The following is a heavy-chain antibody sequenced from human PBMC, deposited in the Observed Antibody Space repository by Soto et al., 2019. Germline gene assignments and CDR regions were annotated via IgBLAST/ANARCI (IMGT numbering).Heavy chain of an antibody. D-gene: IGHD3-22*01. Sequence: QITLKESGPTLVKPTQTLTLTCTFSGFSLSTSGVGVGGIRQPPGKALEWLALIYWNDDKRYSPSLKSRLTITKDTSKNQVVLTMTNMDPVDTATYYCAHAKTYYYDISSGGFDYWGQGTLVTVSS. CDR1: GFSLSTSGVG. J-gene: IGHJ4*02. CDR2: IYWNDDK. V-gene: IGHV2-5*01. CDR3: AHAKTYYYDISSGGFDY.